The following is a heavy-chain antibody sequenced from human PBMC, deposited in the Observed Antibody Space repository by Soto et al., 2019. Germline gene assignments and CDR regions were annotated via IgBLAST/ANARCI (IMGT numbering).Heavy chain of an antibody. J-gene: IGHJ3*02. CDR2: IWYDGSNK. V-gene: IGHV3-33*01. CDR1: GFTFSNYG. Sequence: QVQLVESGGGVVQPGRSLRLSCAASGFTFSNYGMHWVSQAPGKGLEWVAVIWYDGSNKYYADSVKGRFTISRDNSKNKLYLQMNSLRAEDTAVYYCARGDYGDYKGHDAFDIWGQGTMVTVSS. D-gene: IGHD4-17*01. CDR3: ARGDYGDYKGHDAFDI.